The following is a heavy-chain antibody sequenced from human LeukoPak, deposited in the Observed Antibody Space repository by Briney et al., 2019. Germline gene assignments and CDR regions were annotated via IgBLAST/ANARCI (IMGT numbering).Heavy chain of an antibody. Sequence: PSETLSLTCTVSGGSISSYYWSWIRQPPGKGLEWIGYIYYSGSTNYNPSLKSRVTISVDTSKNQFSLKLSSVTAADTAVYYCARHWAAAGLDYWGQGTLVTVSS. CDR2: IYYSGST. D-gene: IGHD6-13*01. CDR1: GGSISSYY. CDR3: ARHWAAAGLDY. J-gene: IGHJ4*02. V-gene: IGHV4-59*08.